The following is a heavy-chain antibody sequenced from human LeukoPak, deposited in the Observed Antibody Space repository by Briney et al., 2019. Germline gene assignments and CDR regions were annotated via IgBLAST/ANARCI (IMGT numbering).Heavy chain of an antibody. CDR1: GGSISSYY. V-gene: IGHV4-59*01. D-gene: IGHD3-22*01. CDR2: IYYSGST. Sequence: SETLSLTCTVSGGSISSYYWSWLRQPPGKGLEWIGYIYYSGSTNYNPSLKSRVTISVDTSKNQFSLKLSSVTAADTAVYYCAREGYYDSSGYPRDYYYYMDVWGKGTTVTVSS. J-gene: IGHJ6*03. CDR3: AREGYYDSSGYPRDYYYYMDV.